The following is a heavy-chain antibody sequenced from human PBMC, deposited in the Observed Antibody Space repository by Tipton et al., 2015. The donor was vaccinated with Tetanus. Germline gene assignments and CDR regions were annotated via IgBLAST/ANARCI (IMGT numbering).Heavy chain of an antibody. V-gene: IGHV3-48*02. CDR1: GFTFSSYS. D-gene: IGHD6-25*01. J-gene: IGHJ4*02. CDR2: ISSSSSTI. Sequence: SLRLSCAASGFTFSSYSMNWVRQAPGKGLEWVSYISSSSSTIYYADSVKGRFTISRDNAKNSLYLQMNSLRDEDTAVYYCARDPPAGPSGHYFDYWGQGTLVTVSS. CDR3: ARDPPAGPSGHYFDY.